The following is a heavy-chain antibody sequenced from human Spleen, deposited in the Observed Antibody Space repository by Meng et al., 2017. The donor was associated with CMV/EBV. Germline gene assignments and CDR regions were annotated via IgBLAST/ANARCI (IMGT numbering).Heavy chain of an antibody. CDR1: GYTFTGYY. CDR2: INPNSGGT. V-gene: IGHV1-2*02. D-gene: IGHD3-16*01. CDR3: AREGGEQSWFDP. Sequence: SCKASGYTFTGYYMHWVRQAPGQGLEWMGWINPNSGGTNYAQKFQGRVTMTRDTSISTAYMELSRLRSDDTAVYYCAREGGEQSWFDPWGQGTLVTVSS. J-gene: IGHJ5*02.